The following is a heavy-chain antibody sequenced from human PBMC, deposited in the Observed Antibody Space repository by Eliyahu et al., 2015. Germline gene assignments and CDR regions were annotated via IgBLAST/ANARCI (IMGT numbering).Heavy chain of an antibody. D-gene: IGHD3-22*01. Sequence: YGMHWVRQAPGKGLEWVALIWHDGSNKYYAESVKGRFTISRDNSKNTLYLQMNSLRAEDTAVFYCARGGYYDSSGYHDTFNIWGQGTKVTVSS. CDR2: IWHDGSNK. V-gene: IGHV3-33*01. J-gene: IGHJ3*02. CDR1: YG. CDR3: ARGGYYDSSGYHDTFNI.